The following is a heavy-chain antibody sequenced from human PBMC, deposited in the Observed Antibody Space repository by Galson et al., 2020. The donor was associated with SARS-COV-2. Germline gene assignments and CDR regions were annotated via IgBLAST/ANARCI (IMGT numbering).Heavy chain of an antibody. V-gene: IGHV4-30-2*01. Sequence: SETLSLTCAVSGTSISGGSYSWNWIRQPPGTGPEWIGYISHSGGTYYNPSLKSRVTISGDRSKNQFSLRLSSVTAADAAVYFWARLHYGEYAPEAFDIWGPGTRVTVAS. CDR1: GTSISGGSYS. J-gene: IGHJ3*02. D-gene: IGHD4-17*01. CDR3: ARLHYGEYAPEAFDI. CDR2: ISHSGGT.